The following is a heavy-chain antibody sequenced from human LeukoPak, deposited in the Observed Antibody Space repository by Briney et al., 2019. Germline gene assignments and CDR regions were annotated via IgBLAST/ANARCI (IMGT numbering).Heavy chain of an antibody. CDR2: ISYDGSNK. Sequence: GGSLRLSCAASGFTSSSYAMHWVRQAPGKGLEWVAVISYDGSNKYYADSVKGRFTISRDNSKNTLYLQMNSLRAEDTAVYYCARSYYYDSSGYDFDYWGQGTLVTVSS. CDR3: ARSYYYDSSGYDFDY. J-gene: IGHJ4*02. CDR1: GFTSSSYA. D-gene: IGHD3-22*01. V-gene: IGHV3-30-3*01.